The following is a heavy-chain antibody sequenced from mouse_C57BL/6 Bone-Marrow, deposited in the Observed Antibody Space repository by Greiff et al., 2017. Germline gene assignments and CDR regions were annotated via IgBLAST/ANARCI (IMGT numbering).Heavy chain of an antibody. CDR1: EYEFPSHD. CDR3: ARHEGDSSGYWFAY. D-gene: IGHD3-2*02. Sequence: EVKVVESGGGLVQPGESLKLSCESNEYEFPSHDMSWVRKTPEKRLELVAAINSDGGSTYYPDTMERRFIISRDNTKKTLYLQLSSRRSEDTALYYCARHEGDSSGYWFAYWGQGTLVTVSA. CDR2: INSDGGST. V-gene: IGHV5-2*01. J-gene: IGHJ3*01.